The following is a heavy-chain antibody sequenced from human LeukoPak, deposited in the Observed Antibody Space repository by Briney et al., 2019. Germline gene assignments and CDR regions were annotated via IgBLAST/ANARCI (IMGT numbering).Heavy chain of an antibody. CDR2: FDPEDGET. D-gene: IGHD5-12*01. V-gene: IGHV1-24*01. CDR3: ATVTDIVATRAGMDV. J-gene: IGHJ6*03. Sequence: ASVKVSCKVSGYTLTELSMHWVRQAPGKGLEWMGGFDPEDGETIYAQKFQGRVTMTEDTSTDTAYMELSSLRSEDTAVYYCATVTDIVATRAGMDVWGKGTTVTVSS. CDR1: GYTLTELS.